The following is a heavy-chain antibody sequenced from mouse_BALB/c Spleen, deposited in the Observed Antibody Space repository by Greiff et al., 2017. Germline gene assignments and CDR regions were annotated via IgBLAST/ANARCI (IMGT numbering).Heavy chain of an antibody. Sequence: QVQLQQPGAELVRPGASVKLSCKASGYTFTSYWINRVKQRPGQGLEWIGNIYPSDSYTNYNQKFKDKATLTVDKSSSTAYMQLSSPTSEDSAVYYCTRTLYDYGDAMDYWGQGTSVTVSS. J-gene: IGHJ4*01. CDR2: IYPSDSYT. D-gene: IGHD2-4*01. CDR3: TRTLYDYGDAMDY. CDR1: GYTFTSYW. V-gene: IGHV1-69*02.